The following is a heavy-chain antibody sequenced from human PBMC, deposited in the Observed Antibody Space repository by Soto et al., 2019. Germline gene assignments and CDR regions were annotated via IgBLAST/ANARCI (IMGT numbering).Heavy chain of an antibody. Sequence: EVQLVESGGGLVQPGGSLRLSCAVSGFTFSDHYMDWVRQAPGKGLEWVGRSRNKTKSYTTDYAASVKGRFTISRDGSKNSLYLQMNSLKTEETAVYYCTRATDWGWGQGTLVNVSS. V-gene: IGHV3-72*01. J-gene: IGHJ4*02. CDR2: SRNKTKSYTT. CDR3: TRATDWG. CDR1: GFTFSDHY. D-gene: IGHD1-1*01.